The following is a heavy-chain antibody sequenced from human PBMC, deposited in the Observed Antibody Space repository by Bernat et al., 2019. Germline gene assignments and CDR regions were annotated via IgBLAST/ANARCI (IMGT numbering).Heavy chain of an antibody. J-gene: IGHJ4*02. D-gene: IGHD5-18*01. V-gene: IGHV3-30*02. CDR2: IRYDGSNK. Sequence: QVQLVESGGGVVQPGGSLRLSCATSGFTFSNYGMHWVRQAPGKGLEWVAFIRYDGSNKNHADSVKGRFTISRDNSKNTLFLQMNSLRVEDTAVYFCAKDRGCGYTYGVGGDDYWGQGTLVTVSS. CDR1: GFTFSNYG. CDR3: AKDRGCGYTYGVGGDDY.